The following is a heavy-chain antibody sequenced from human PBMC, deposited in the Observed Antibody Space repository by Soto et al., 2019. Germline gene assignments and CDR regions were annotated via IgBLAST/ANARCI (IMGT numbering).Heavy chain of an antibody. CDR3: ARAEKQLPPNGFDP. CDR2: IYYSGST. V-gene: IGHV4-31*03. J-gene: IGHJ5*02. Sequence: SETLSLTCTVSGGSISSGGYYWSWIRQHPGKGLEWIGYIYYSGSTYYNPSLKSRVTISVDTSKNQFSLKLSSVTAADTAVYYCARAEKQLPPNGFDPWGREPWSPSPQ. CDR1: GGSISSGGYY. D-gene: IGHD6-13*01.